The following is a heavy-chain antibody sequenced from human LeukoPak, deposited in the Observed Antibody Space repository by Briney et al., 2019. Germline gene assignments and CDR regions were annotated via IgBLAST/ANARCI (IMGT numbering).Heavy chain of an antibody. V-gene: IGHV3-30*04. J-gene: IGHJ4*02. CDR3: AREYQWLVGVDY. CDR2: ISYDGSNK. CDR1: GFTFRSYA. Sequence: GGSLRLSCAASGFTFRSYAMHWVRQAPGKGLEWVAVISYDGSNKYYADSVKGRFTISRDNSKNTLYLQMNSLRAEDTAVYYCAREYQWLVGVDYWGQGTLVTVSS. D-gene: IGHD6-19*01.